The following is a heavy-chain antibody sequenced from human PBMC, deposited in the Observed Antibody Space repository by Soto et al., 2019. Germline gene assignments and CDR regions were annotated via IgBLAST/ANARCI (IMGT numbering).Heavy chain of an antibody. CDR2: INHSGST. D-gene: IGHD7-27*01. Sequence: SETLSLTCAVYGGSFSGYYWSWIRQPPGKGLEWIGEINHSGSTNYNPSLKSRVTISVDTSKNQFSLKLSSVTAADTAVYYCASKTGVVYYYGMDVWGQGTTVTGSS. V-gene: IGHV4-34*01. J-gene: IGHJ6*02. CDR3: ASKTGVVYYYGMDV. CDR1: GGSFSGYY.